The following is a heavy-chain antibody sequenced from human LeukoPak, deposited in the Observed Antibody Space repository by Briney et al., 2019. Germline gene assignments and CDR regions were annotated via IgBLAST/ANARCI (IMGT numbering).Heavy chain of an antibody. CDR1: GGSISSSSHY. CDR3: ASHPDYYDSSGYSSGSMFDP. Sequence: PSETLSLTCTVSGGSISSSSHYWGWIRQPPGKGLEWIGSMYYSGNTYYNPSLESRVTISVDTSKNQFSLRLTSVTAADTAVYYCASHPDYYDSSGYSSGSMFDPWGQGTLVTVSS. V-gene: IGHV4-39*01. CDR2: MYYSGNT. J-gene: IGHJ5*02. D-gene: IGHD3-22*01.